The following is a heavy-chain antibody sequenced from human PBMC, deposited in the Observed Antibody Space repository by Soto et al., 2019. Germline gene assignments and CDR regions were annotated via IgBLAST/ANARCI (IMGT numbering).Heavy chain of an antibody. J-gene: IGHJ4*02. D-gene: IGHD3-3*01. Sequence: EVQLLESVGGLVQPGGSLRLSCAASGFTFSSYAMSWVRQAPGKGLEWVSAISGSGGSTYYADSVKGRFTISRDNSKNTLYLQMNSLRAEDTAVYYCAKGAKGFLEWFREGAEFDYWGKGTLVTVSS. V-gene: IGHV3-23*01. CDR2: ISGSGGST. CDR3: AKGAKGFLEWFREGAEFDY. CDR1: GFTFSSYA.